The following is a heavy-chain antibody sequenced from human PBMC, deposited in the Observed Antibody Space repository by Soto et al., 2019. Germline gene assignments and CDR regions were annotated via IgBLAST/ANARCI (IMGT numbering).Heavy chain of an antibody. CDR3: ARRAETNGWNGFGADKYYFDF. J-gene: IGHJ4*02. Sequence: ASVQVYCKASGYTFTSYDIYWVRQATGQGLEWMGWMNPNTGNSGYAQKFQGRVTMTSDTSISTAHMELSSLRSEDTAVYYCARRAETNGWNGFGADKYYFDFWGQGTLVTGSS. CDR1: GYTFTSYD. V-gene: IGHV1-8*01. CDR2: MNPNTGNS. D-gene: IGHD1-1*01.